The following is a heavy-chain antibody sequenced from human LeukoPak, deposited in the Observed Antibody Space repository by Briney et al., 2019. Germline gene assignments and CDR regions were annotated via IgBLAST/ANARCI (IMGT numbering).Heavy chain of an antibody. V-gene: IGHV3-7*01. CDR2: IKQDGSQK. D-gene: IGHD4-17*01. CDR1: GFTFNNYC. Sequence: GGSLRLSCAASGFTFNNYCMSWVRQAPGKGLQWVANIKQDGSQKFYADSVKGRFTISRDNTKNSLYLQMNSLRAEDTAMYYCARGDFSDYGDYVDAFDVWGQGTMVTVSS. CDR3: ARGDFSDYGDYVDAFDV. J-gene: IGHJ3*01.